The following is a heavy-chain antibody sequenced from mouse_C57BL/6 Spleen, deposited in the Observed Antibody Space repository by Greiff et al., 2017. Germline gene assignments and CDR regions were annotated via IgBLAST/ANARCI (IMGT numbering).Heavy chain of an antibody. CDR1: GYTFTDYE. Sequence: QVQLQQSGAELVRPGASVTLSCKASGYTFTDYEMHWVKQTPVHGLEWIGAIDPETGGTAYNQKFKGKAILTADKSSSTAYMELRSLASEDSAVSNCTRRGLLRSYFDVWGTGTTVTVSS. V-gene: IGHV1-15*01. D-gene: IGHD1-1*01. CDR2: IDPETGGT. CDR3: TRRGLLRSYFDV. J-gene: IGHJ1*03.